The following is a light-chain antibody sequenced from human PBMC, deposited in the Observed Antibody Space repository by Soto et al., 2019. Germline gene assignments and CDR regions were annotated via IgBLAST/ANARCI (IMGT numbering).Light chain of an antibody. CDR3: GTWATSLSAGV. CDR1: SSNIGNNY. J-gene: IGLJ2*01. Sequence: QYVLTQPPSVSAAPGQRVTISCSGSSSNIGNNYVSWYQQVPGAAPKLLIYNNYNRPSGIPDRFSGSWSGTSATLAITGLRTGDEADYYCGTWATSLSAGVFGGGTQVTVL. CDR2: NNY. V-gene: IGLV1-51*01.